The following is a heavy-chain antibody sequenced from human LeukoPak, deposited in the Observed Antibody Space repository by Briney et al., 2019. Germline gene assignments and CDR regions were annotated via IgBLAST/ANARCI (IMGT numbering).Heavy chain of an antibody. J-gene: IGHJ2*01. CDR1: GGSISSYY. D-gene: IGHD4-11*01. Sequence: SETLSLTCTVSGGSISSYYWSWIRQPPGKGLEWIGYIYYSGSTNYNPSLKSRVTISVDTSKNQFSLKLSSVTAADTAVYYCASTGVYWYFDLSGRGTLVTVSS. V-gene: IGHV4-59*01. CDR2: IYYSGST. CDR3: ASTGVYWYFDL.